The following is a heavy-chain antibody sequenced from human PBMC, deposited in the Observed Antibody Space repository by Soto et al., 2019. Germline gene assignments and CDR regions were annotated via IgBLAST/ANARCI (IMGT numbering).Heavy chain of an antibody. V-gene: IGHV3-30-3*01. Sequence: QVQLVESGGGVVQPGRSLRLSCAASGFTFSSYAMHWVRQAPGKGLEWVAVISYDGSNKYYADSVKGRFTISRDNSKNXLYLQLNSLRAEDPAVYYCARPLWRNDYNWGYFDLWGRGTLVTVSS. CDR3: ARPLWRNDYNWGYFDL. CDR1: GFTFSSYA. J-gene: IGHJ2*01. CDR2: ISYDGSNK. D-gene: IGHD4-4*01.